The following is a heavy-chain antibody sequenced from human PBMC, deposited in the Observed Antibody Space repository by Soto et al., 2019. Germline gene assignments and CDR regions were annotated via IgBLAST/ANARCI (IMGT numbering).Heavy chain of an antibody. CDR2: IYTSGST. V-gene: IGHV4-4*07. Sequence: PSETLSLTCTVSGGSISSYYWSWIRQPAGKGLEWIGRIYTSGSTNYNPSLKSRVTMSVDTSKNQLSLKLSSVTAADTAVYYCARDLVFPYCSGVSCYTDAFDIWGQGTMVTVSS. D-gene: IGHD2-15*01. CDR3: ARDLVFPYCSGVSCYTDAFDI. CDR1: GGSISSYY. J-gene: IGHJ3*02.